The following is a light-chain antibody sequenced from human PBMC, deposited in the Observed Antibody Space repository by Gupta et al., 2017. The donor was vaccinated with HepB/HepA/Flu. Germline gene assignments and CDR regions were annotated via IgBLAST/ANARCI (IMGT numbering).Light chain of an antibody. CDR3: QSYDNSLSAPYV. CDR1: SSNIGAGYD. V-gene: IGLV1-40*01. CDR2: GNS. J-gene: IGLJ1*01. Sequence: QSVLTQPRPVSPAPGQRVTISCTGSSSNIGAGYDVHWYQQLPGTAPKHLIYGNSNRPSGVADRFSGSKSGTSASLAITGLQAEDEAAYYCQSYDNSLSAPYVFGTGTKVTVL.